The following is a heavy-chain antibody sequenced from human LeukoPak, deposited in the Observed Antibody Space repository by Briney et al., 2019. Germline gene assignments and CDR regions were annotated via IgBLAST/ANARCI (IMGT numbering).Heavy chain of an antibody. CDR2: IYDSGST. CDR1: GGSFSSSSYY. J-gene: IGHJ4*02. D-gene: IGHD1-14*01. Sequence: SETLSLTCTVSGGSFSSSSYYWGWIRQPPGKGLEWIGSIYDSGSTYYNPSLKSRVTISVDTSKNQFSLKLSSVTAADTAVYYCARQAGASNRRFDYWGQGTLVTVSS. CDR3: ARQAGASNRRFDY. V-gene: IGHV4-39*01.